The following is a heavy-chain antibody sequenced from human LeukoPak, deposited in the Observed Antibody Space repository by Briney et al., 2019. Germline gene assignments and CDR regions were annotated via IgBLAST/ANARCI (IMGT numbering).Heavy chain of an antibody. CDR3: ARRAGAYSHPYDY. CDR1: GFTFSSYA. D-gene: IGHD4/OR15-4a*01. CDR2: ISNSGTIK. V-gene: IGHV3-48*03. J-gene: IGHJ4*02. Sequence: GGSLRLSCAASGFTFSSYAMNWVRQAPGKGLEFVSYISNSGTIKYNADSVKGRFTISRDNSKNTLYLQMNSLRAEDTAVYYCARRAGAYSHPYDYWGQGTLVTVSS.